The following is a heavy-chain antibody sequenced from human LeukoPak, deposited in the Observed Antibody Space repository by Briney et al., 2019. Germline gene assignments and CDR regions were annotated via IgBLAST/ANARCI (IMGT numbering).Heavy chain of an antibody. CDR3: ARHDTALEQDAFDH. CDR2: VYPAESLV. CDR1: GYFFSTYW. D-gene: IGHD1/OR15-1a*01. J-gene: IGHJ3*01. V-gene: IGHV5-51*01. Sequence: GESLKISCQTSGYFFSTYWIGWVRQMPGKGLEWMGIVYPAESLVRYSPSFQGRVTISADESIKTAYLQWTSLEASDSAMYYCARHDTALEQDAFDHWGQGTLVTVSS.